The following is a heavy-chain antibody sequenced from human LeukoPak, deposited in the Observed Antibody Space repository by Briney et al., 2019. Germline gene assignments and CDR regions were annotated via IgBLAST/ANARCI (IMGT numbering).Heavy chain of an antibody. J-gene: IGHJ4*02. CDR2: ISSSSSTI. V-gene: IGHV3-48*01. CDR1: GFTFSSYS. D-gene: IGHD5/OR15-5a*01. CDR3: ARALRAVRGYYFDY. Sequence: PGGSLRLSCAASGFTFSSYSMNWVRQAPGKGLEWVSYISSSSSTIYYADSVKGRFTISRDNAKNSLYLQMNSLRAEDTAVYYCARALRAVRGYYFDYWGQGNLVTVSS.